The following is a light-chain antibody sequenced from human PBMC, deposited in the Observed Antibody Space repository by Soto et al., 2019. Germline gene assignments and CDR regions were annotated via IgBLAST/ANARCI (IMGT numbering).Light chain of an antibody. CDR1: QSVTTNY. J-gene: IGKJ2*01. CDR3: LHYGTSPPLHT. V-gene: IGKV3-20*01. Sequence: DIVLTQSPGTLSLSPGERATLSCRASQSVTTNYLAWYQQKPGQTPRLLISGAANRATGIQDRFSGSGSGTDFALTISRLQREDFAVYFCLHYGTSPPLHTLGPGTKLEIK. CDR2: GAA.